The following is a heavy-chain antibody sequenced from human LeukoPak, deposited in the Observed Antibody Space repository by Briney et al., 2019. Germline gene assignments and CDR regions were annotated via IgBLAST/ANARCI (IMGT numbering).Heavy chain of an antibody. CDR1: GYTFTSYG. CDR2: ISAYNGNT. D-gene: IGHD6-19*01. CDR3: ARDQGIAVAGLVDY. V-gene: IGHV1-18*01. J-gene: IGHJ4*02. Sequence: DSVKVSCKASGYTFTSYGISWVRQAPGQGLEWMGWISAYNGNTNYAQKLQGRVTMTTDTSTSTAYMELRSLRSDDTAVYYCARDQGIAVAGLVDYWGQGTLVTVSS.